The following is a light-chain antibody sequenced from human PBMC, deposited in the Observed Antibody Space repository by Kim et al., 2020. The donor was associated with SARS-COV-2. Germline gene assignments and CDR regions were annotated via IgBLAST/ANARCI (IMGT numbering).Light chain of an antibody. V-gene: IGKV3-11*01. CDR3: QQRSNWPLT. CDR2: DAS. Sequence: EIVLTQSLPPPSLSLGERATLSCRASQSVSNSLAWYQHKPGQSPRLLMYDASNRATGIPARFSGSGSGTDFTLTISSLEPEDFAVYYCQQRSNWPLTFGGGTKVDIK. J-gene: IGKJ4*01. CDR1: QSVSNS.